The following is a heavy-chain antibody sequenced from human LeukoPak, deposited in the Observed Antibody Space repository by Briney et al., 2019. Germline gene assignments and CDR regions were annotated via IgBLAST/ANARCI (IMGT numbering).Heavy chain of an antibody. Sequence: GGSLRLSCAASGFTVSSNYMSWVRQAPGKGLEWVSVIFSGGRTYYADSVKGRFIISRDTSKYTLYLHMNSLRAEDTAVYYCARDGDSGSYRWEAFWGQGTMVTVSS. CDR2: IFSGGRT. CDR3: ARDGDSGSYRWEAF. V-gene: IGHV3-53*01. J-gene: IGHJ3*01. D-gene: IGHD1-26*01. CDR1: GFTVSSNY.